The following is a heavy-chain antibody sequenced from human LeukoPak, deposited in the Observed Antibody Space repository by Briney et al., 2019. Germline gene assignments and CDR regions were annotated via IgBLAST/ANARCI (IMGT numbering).Heavy chain of an antibody. CDR2: IWYDGSNK. D-gene: IGHD3-22*01. CDR3: ARDRYYDSSGYYFDY. V-gene: IGHV3-33*01. CDR1: GFTFSSYG. J-gene: IGHJ4*02. Sequence: GGSLRLSCAASGFTFSSYGMHWVRQAPGKGLEWVAVIWYDGSNKYYADSVKGRFTISRDNSKNTLYLQTNSLRSEDTAVYYCARDRYYDSSGYYFDYWGQGTLVTVSS.